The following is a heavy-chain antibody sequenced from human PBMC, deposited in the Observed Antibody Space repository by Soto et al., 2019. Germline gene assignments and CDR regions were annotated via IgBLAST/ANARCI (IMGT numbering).Heavy chain of an antibody. V-gene: IGHV1-18*01. Sequence: QVHLVQSGAEVKEPGASVKVSCQASGYTFTNYAISWVRQAPGQGLEWMGWISPSTGDTDPAQDFEDRVTLAVDASTNTANMELRSLGTDDTAVYYCARCYCSIGSCYACWHLDLWGPGTLVTVSS. CDR3: ARCYCSIGSCYACWHLDL. D-gene: IGHD2-15*01. CDR2: ISPSTGDT. J-gene: IGHJ2*01. CDR1: GYTFTNYA.